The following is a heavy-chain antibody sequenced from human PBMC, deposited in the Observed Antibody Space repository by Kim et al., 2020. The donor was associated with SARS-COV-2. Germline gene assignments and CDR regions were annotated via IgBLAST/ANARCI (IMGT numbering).Heavy chain of an antibody. CDR1: GFTFSNYA. CDR2: ISVGGGRA. D-gene: IGHD5-12*01. CDR3: AKVYSGNTFYGMDV. V-gene: IGHV3-23*01. Sequence: GGSLRLSCAVSGFTFSNYAMNWVRQAPGKGLEWVSFISVGGGRAYYADSVKGRFTTSRDNSKNTLYLQMNSLRAEDTAIYYCAKVYSGNTFYGMDVWGQGTTVTVSS. J-gene: IGHJ6*02.